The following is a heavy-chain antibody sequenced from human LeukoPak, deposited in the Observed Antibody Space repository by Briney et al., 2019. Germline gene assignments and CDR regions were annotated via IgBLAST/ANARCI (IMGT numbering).Heavy chain of an antibody. D-gene: IGHD2-2*01. V-gene: IGHV4-4*07. CDR2: IYTSGST. CDR3: AREGLYCSSTSCYRAEFDP. Sequence: SETLSLTCTVSGGSISSYYWSWIRQPAGKGLEGIGRIYTSGSTNYNPSLKSRVTMSVDTSKNQFSLKLSSVTAADTAVYYCAREGLYCSSTSCYRAEFDPWGQGTLVTVSS. J-gene: IGHJ5*02. CDR1: GGSISSYY.